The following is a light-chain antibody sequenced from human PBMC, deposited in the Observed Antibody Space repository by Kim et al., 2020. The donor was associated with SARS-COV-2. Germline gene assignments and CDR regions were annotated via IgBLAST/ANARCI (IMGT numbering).Light chain of an antibody. V-gene: IGLV6-57*03. CDR3: QSYDTRNRVV. Sequence: KTVILACTRSSASIANNYVQWYQQRPGSAPTTVIYENSQRPSGVPARFSGSIDISSNSASLTISGLKTEDEADYYCQSYDTRNRVVFGGGTQLTVL. J-gene: IGLJ2*01. CDR2: ENS. CDR1: SASIANNY.